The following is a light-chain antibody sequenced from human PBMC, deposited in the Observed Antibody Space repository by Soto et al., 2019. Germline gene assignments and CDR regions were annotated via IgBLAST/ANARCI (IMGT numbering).Light chain of an antibody. J-gene: IGLJ3*02. CDR3: SSYTSSSTRV. CDR2: EVS. Sequence: QSALTQPASVSESPGQSITISCTGTSSDVGGYTYVSWYQQHPGKAPKLMIYEVSNRPSGVSNRFSGSKSGNTASLTISGLQAEDEADYYCSSYTSSSTRVFGGGTKLTVL. V-gene: IGLV2-14*01. CDR1: SSDVGGYTY.